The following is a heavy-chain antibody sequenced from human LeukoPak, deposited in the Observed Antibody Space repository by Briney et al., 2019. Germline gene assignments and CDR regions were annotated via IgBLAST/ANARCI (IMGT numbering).Heavy chain of an antibody. Sequence: GGSLRLSCAASGFTFSNFDMSWVRQAPGKGLEWVSAISDSGGSTYYAPSVKGRFTISRDNSKNMLYLQLSSLRAEDTAVYYCAKDHSHGGIHYWGQGTLVTVSS. CDR3: AKDHSHGGIHY. CDR1: GFTFSNFD. J-gene: IGHJ4*02. V-gene: IGHV3-23*01. CDR2: ISDSGGST. D-gene: IGHD5-18*01.